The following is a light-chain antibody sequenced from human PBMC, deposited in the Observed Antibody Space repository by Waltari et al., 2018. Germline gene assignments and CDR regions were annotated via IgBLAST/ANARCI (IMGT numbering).Light chain of an antibody. CDR3: SSYTSSTTWV. CDR2: EVS. J-gene: IGLJ3*02. V-gene: IGLV2-14*01. Sequence: QSALTQPASVSGSPGQSITISCTGTSSDVGGYNHVSWYQQHPGKAPKLIIYEVSNRPSGFSNRFSGSKSGNTASLTISGLQAEDEADYYCSSYTSSTTWVFGGGTKMTVL. CDR1: SSDVGGYNH.